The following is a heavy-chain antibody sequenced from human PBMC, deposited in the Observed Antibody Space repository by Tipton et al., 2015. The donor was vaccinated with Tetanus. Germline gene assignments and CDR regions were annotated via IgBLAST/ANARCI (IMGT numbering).Heavy chain of an antibody. D-gene: IGHD6-6*01. CDR3: ASGSSLVY. Sequence: GSLRLSCSVSGFLFSSYTMNWVRQAPGRGLEWVSSISSTTSYIYYSDSVKGRFTVSRDNAKNSLYLQMNSLTADDTAVYFCASGSSLVYWGQGTLVTVSS. CDR1: GFLFSSYT. J-gene: IGHJ4*02. CDR2: ISSTTSYI. V-gene: IGHV3-21*01.